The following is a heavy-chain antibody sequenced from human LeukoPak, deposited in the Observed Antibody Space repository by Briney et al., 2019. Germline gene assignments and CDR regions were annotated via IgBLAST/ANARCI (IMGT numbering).Heavy chain of an antibody. CDR1: GFTFDDYA. V-gene: IGHV3-9*01. CDR2: ISWNSGSI. D-gene: IGHD3-22*01. J-gene: IGHJ5*02. Sequence: GGSLRLSCAASGFTFDDYAMHWVRQAPGKGLEWVSGISWNSGSIGYADSVKGRFTISRDNAKSSLYLQMNSLRAEDTALYYCAKDMSYDSSANWFDPWGQGTLVTVSS. CDR3: AKDMSYDSSANWFDP.